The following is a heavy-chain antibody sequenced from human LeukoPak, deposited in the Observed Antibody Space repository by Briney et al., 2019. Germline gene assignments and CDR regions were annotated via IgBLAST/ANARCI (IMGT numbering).Heavy chain of an antibody. V-gene: IGHV3-33*01. Sequence: PGRSLRLSCAASGFTFSSYGMHWVRQAPGKGLGWVAVIWYDGSNKYYADSVKGRFTISRDNSKNTLYLQMNSLRAEDTAVYYCARDREVGAVDYWGQGTLVTVSS. CDR3: ARDREVGAVDY. J-gene: IGHJ4*02. CDR1: GFTFSSYG. CDR2: IWYDGSNK. D-gene: IGHD1-26*01.